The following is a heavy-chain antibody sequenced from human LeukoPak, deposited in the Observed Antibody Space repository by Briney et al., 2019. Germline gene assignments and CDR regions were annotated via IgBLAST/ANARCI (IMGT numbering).Heavy chain of an antibody. D-gene: IGHD5-24*01. J-gene: IGHJ2*01. Sequence: GGSLRLSCAASGFTFSDYYMSWIRQAPGKGLEWVSYISSSGSTIYYADSVKGRFTISRDNAKNSLYLQMNSLRAEDTAVYYCARGRRMATAQRYFDLWGRGTLVTVSS. CDR1: GFTFSDYY. CDR2: ISSSGSTI. V-gene: IGHV3-11*04. CDR3: ARGRRMATAQRYFDL.